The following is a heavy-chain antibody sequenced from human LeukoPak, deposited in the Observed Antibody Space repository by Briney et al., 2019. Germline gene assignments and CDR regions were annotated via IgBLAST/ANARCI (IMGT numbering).Heavy chain of an antibody. J-gene: IGHJ2*01. V-gene: IGHV3-30*02. CDR1: GFTFRSVR. Sequence: GGSLTLSCAVSGFTFRSVRMHWLRQAPGKGLEWVAFIRYDESTAYYADAVKGRFTISRDNSKTTLYLQMNSLKPDDTAVYYCAKSPLHWYFDLWGRGTLVTVSS. CDR2: IRYDESTA. CDR3: AKSPLHWYFDL.